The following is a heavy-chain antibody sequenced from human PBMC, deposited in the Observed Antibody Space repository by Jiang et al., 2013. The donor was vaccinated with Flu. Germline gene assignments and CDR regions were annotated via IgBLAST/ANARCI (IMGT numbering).Heavy chain of an antibody. CDR3: VRLRGVTVSGLVSLDAFDI. J-gene: IGHJ3*02. V-gene: IGHV5-10-1*01. D-gene: IGHD3/OR15-3a*01. CDR1: GYAFADYW. CDR2: IDPSDSYS. Sequence: KKPGESLRISCKASGYAFADYWLSWVRQMPGIGLEWMGRIDPSDSYSKSSPSFEGHVRLSVEKSMNTAYLQWTSLKASDSAIYYCVRLRGVTVSGLVSLDAFDIWGQGTKVTVSS.